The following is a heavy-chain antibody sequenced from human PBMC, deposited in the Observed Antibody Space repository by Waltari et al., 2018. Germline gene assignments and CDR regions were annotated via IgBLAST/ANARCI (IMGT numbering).Heavy chain of an antibody. CDR2: INDDAKEK. Sequence: EVQLVESGGGWVQPGGSRRLSCAASGFTFIKYWMTWVAQAPGKGLEWVANINDDAKEKYHVDSVKGRFTISRDNTKKSLYLQMNSLRVDDTAVYYCARGEEGYGEAYYWGQGTLVTVSS. D-gene: IGHD3-10*01. CDR1: GFTFIKYW. J-gene: IGHJ4*02. V-gene: IGHV3-7*04. CDR3: ARGEEGYGEAYY.